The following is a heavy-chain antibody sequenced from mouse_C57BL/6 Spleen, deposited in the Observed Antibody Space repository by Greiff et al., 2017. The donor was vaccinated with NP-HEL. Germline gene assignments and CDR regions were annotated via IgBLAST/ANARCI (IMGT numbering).Heavy chain of an antibody. Sequence: VKLQESGPGLVQPSQSLSITCTVSGFSLTSYGVHWVRQSPGKGLEWLGVIWSGGSTDYNAAFISRLSISKDNSKSQVFFKMNSLQADDTAIYYCARGVYYGSSHLFDYWGQGTTLTVSS. CDR3: ARGVYYGSSHLFDY. CDR1: GFSLTSYG. D-gene: IGHD1-1*01. CDR2: IWSGGST. V-gene: IGHV2-2*01. J-gene: IGHJ2*01.